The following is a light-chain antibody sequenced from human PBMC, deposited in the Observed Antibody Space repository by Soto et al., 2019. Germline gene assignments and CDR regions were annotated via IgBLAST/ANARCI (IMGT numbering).Light chain of an antibody. J-gene: IGLJ2*01. CDR2: EVT. CDR3: SSYTSTNTLI. Sequence: QAVVTQPASVSGSPGQSITISCTGTSSDVGGYNYVSWFQQSPGKAPKVMIYEVTNRPSGVSIRFSGSKSGNTASLTISGLQAEDEADYYCSSYTSTNTLIFGGGTKVTVL. V-gene: IGLV2-14*01. CDR1: SSDVGGYNY.